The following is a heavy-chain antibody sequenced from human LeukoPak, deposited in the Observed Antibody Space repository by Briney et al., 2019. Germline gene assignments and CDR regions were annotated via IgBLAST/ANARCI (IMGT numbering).Heavy chain of an antibody. CDR1: DDSMKSYF. J-gene: IGHJ6*03. V-gene: IGHV4-4*07. CDR2: VHTSGGA. CDR3: ARDVTGPPTYYYYYMDV. D-gene: IGHD2-8*02. Sequence: RPSETLSLTCNVSDDSMKSYFWSWIRQPAGKGLEWIGRVHTSGGANYNPSLKSRVTMSLDTSKNLFSLELTSVTAADTAVYYCARDVTGPPTYYYYYMDVWGKGTTVTVSS.